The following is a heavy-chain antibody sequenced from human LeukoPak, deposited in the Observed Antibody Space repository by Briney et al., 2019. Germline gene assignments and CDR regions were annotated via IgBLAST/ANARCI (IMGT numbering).Heavy chain of an antibody. CDR3: AKVRGFGELYYYYGMDV. V-gene: IGHV3-30*18. CDR2: ISYDGSNK. CDR1: GFTFSSYG. Sequence: PGRSLRLSCAASGFTFSSYGMHWVRQAPGKGLEWVAVISYDGSNKYYADSVKGRFTISRDNSKNTLYLQMNSLRAEDTAVYYCAKVRGFGELYYYYGMDVWGQGTTVTVSS. D-gene: IGHD3-10*01. J-gene: IGHJ6*02.